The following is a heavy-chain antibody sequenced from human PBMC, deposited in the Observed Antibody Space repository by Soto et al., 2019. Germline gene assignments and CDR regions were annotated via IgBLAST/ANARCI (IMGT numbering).Heavy chain of an antibody. CDR1: GFTFSSYG. Sequence: QVQLVESGGGVVQPGRSLRLSCAASGFTFSSYGMHWVRQAPGKGLEWVAVIWYDGSNKYYADSVKGRFTISRDNSKNPLYLQMNSLRAEDTAVYYCARDSGLRFLDWLFYPRGWFDPWGQGTLVTVSS. V-gene: IGHV3-33*01. D-gene: IGHD3-3*01. CDR3: ARDSGLRFLDWLFYPRGWFDP. J-gene: IGHJ5*02. CDR2: IWYDGSNK.